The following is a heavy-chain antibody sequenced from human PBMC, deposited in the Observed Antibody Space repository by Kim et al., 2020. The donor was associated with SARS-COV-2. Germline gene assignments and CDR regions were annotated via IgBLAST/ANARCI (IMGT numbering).Heavy chain of an antibody. Sequence: SETLSLTCAVYGGSFSGYYWSWIRQPPGKGLEWIGEINHSGSTNYNPSLKSRVTISVDTSKNQFSLKLSSVTAADTAVYYCARGQLPGGFAYWGQGTLVTVSS. CDR2: INHSGST. J-gene: IGHJ4*02. CDR1: GGSFSGYY. V-gene: IGHV4-34*01. D-gene: IGHD3-10*01. CDR3: ARGQLPGGFAY.